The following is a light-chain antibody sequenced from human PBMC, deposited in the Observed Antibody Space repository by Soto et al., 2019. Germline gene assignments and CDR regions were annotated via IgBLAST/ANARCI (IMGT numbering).Light chain of an antibody. CDR3: CSYAGSYTWV. V-gene: IGLV2-11*01. Sequence: QSVLTQPRSVSGHPGQAVAISFTGSNSDVGAYKFVSWLQHNPGEAPKVMIYDVTQRPSGVPDRFSGTKSGNTASLTISGLQAEDEADYYCCSYAGSYTWVFGSGTKVTVL. J-gene: IGLJ1*01. CDR1: NSDVGAYKF. CDR2: DVT.